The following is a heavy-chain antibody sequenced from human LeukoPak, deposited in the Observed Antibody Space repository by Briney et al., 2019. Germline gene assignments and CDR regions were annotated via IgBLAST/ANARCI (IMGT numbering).Heavy chain of an antibody. Sequence: GGSLRLSCTGSGFLFDDFAISWVRQAPGKGLEWVGFIRSIAYGGTTEYAASVKGRFTISRDDSKGIAYLQMDSLNSEDTAVYYCARDQYIVPRRRAFDYWGRGTLVTVSS. D-gene: IGHD2-15*01. J-gene: IGHJ4*02. CDR1: GFLFDDFA. CDR3: ARDQYIVPRRRAFDY. V-gene: IGHV3-49*04. CDR2: IRSIAYGGTT.